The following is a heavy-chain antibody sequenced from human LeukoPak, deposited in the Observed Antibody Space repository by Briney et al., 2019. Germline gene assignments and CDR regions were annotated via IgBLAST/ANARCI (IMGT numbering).Heavy chain of an antibody. Sequence: SETLSLTCAVYGGSFSGYYWSWIRQPPGKGLEWIGEINHSGSTNYNPPLKSRVTISVDTSKNQFSLKLSSVTAADTAVYYCARGVDTAMVPFDYWGQGTLVTVSS. V-gene: IGHV4-34*01. CDR2: INHSGST. J-gene: IGHJ4*02. CDR1: GGSFSGYY. CDR3: ARGVDTAMVPFDY. D-gene: IGHD5-18*01.